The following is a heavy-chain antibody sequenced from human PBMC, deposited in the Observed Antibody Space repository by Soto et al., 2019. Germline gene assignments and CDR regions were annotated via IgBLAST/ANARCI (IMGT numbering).Heavy chain of an antibody. CDR1: GGTFSSYA. J-gene: IGHJ6*02. CDR2: IIPIFGTA. V-gene: IGHV1-69*01. Sequence: QVQLVQSGAEVKKPGSSVKVSCKASGGTFSSYAISWVRQAPGQGLEWMGGIIPIFGTANYAQKFQGRVTITADESTSTAYMELSRLRSEDTAVYYCARGTTTVINRPTGYYGMDVWGQGTTVTVSS. D-gene: IGHD4-17*01. CDR3: ARGTTTVINRPTGYYGMDV.